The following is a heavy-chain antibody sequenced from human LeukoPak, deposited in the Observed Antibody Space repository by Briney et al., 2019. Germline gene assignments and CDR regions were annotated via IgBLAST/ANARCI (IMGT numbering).Heavy chain of an antibody. V-gene: IGHV1-46*01. Sequence: GASVKVSCKASGYTFTSYYMHWVRQAPGQGLEWMGIINPSGGSTSYAQKFQGRVTITRDTSASTAYMELSSLRSEDTAVCYCARDGPKYYYDSSGSDNWFDPWGQGTLVTVSS. CDR2: INPSGGST. CDR1: GYTFTSYY. CDR3: ARDGPKYYYDSSGSDNWFDP. D-gene: IGHD3-22*01. J-gene: IGHJ5*02.